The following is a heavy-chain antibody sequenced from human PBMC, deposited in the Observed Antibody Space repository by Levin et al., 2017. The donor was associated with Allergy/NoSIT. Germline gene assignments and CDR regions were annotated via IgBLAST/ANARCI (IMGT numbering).Heavy chain of an antibody. Sequence: GESLKISCKASGYTFTGYYMHWVRQAPGQGLEWMGWINPNSGGTNYAQKFQGRVTMTRDTSISTAYMELSRLRSDDTAVYHCARDTRGAFAIWGQGTMVTVSS. J-gene: IGHJ3*02. CDR2: INPNSGGT. CDR3: ARDTRGAFAI. V-gene: IGHV1-2*02. CDR1: GYTFTGYY. D-gene: IGHD1-26*01.